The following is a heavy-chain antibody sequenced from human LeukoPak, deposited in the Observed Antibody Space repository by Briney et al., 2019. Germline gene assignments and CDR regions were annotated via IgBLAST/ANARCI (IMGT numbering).Heavy chain of an antibody. Sequence: ASVKVSCKASGYTFTGYYMHWVRQAPGQGLEWMGWINPNSGGTNYAQKFQGRVTMTRDTSISTAYMELSSLGYDDTAVYYCARDGWYISYMDVWGKGTTVIVSS. CDR1: GYTFTGYY. CDR2: INPNSGGT. D-gene: IGHD6-19*01. V-gene: IGHV1-2*02. CDR3: ARDGWYISYMDV. J-gene: IGHJ6*03.